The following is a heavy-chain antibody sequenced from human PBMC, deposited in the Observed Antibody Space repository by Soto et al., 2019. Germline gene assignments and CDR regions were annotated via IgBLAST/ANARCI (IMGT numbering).Heavy chain of an antibody. CDR2: IIPILGIT. D-gene: IGHD6-19*01. CDR1: GGTFSSYT. Sequence: GASVKVSCKASGGTFSSYTISWVRQAPGQGLEWMGRIIPILGITKYAQKFQGRVTITADKSTSTAYMELSSLRSEDTAVYYCAREAGYSSGWYSDYWGQGTLVTVSS. CDR3: AREAGYSSGWYSDY. J-gene: IGHJ4*02. V-gene: IGHV1-69*04.